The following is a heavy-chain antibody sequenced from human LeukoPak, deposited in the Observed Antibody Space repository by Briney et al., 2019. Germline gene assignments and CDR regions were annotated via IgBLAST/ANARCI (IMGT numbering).Heavy chain of an antibody. CDR1: GLTFSRYA. D-gene: IGHD6-13*01. CDR2: ISAVGRTT. CDR3: AKAGYSSSRYALLNYFDY. Sequence: PGGSLRLSCAASGLTFSRYALNWVRQAPGKGLEWVSSISAVGRTTYYADSVKGRFTVSRDNSKNTLYLQMNSLRAEDTAVYYCAKAGYSSSRYALLNYFDYWGQGTLVTVSS. J-gene: IGHJ4*02. V-gene: IGHV3-23*01.